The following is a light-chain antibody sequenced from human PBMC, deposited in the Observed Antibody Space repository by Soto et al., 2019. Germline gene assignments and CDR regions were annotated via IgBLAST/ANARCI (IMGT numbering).Light chain of an antibody. CDR2: RDN. CDR1: RSNIGSNY. Sequence: QLVLTQPPSASGTPGQRVTISCSGSRSNIGSNYVFWYQHLPGTAPKLIIYRDNQRPSGVPDRFSGSKSGTSASLAISGLRSDDEADYYCAAWDESLSAWVFAGGTKVTVL. V-gene: IGLV1-47*01. CDR3: AAWDESLSAWV. J-gene: IGLJ3*02.